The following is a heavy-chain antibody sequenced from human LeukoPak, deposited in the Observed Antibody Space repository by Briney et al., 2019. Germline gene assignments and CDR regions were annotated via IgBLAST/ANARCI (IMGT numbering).Heavy chain of an antibody. CDR3: ARRRRDGTNGAEKDFDY. D-gene: IGHD5-24*01. CDR1: GGSISSSDYY. Sequence: SETLSLTCIVSGGSISSSDYYWSWIRQPPWTGLEWIGTIYYRGDTWYNPSLRSRVTISVDTSKNQFSLKVTSVTAADTAVYYCARRRRDGTNGAEKDFDYWGQGTLVTVSS. V-gene: IGHV4-39*01. J-gene: IGHJ4*02. CDR2: IYYRGDT.